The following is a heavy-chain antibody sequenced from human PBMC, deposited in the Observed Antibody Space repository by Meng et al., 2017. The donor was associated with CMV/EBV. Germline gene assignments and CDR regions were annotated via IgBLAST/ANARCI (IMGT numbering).Heavy chain of an antibody. D-gene: IGHD3-3*01. Sequence: GGSLRLSCAASGFTFSSYWMSWVRQAPGKGLEWVANIKQDGSEKYYVDSVKGRFTISRDNAKNSLYLQMNSPRAEDTAVYYCARDRLDFWSGYSTYYYYYGMDVWGQGTTVTVSS. J-gene: IGHJ6*02. CDR2: IKQDGSEK. CDR3: ARDRLDFWSGYSTYYYYYGMDV. CDR1: GFTFSSYW. V-gene: IGHV3-7*01.